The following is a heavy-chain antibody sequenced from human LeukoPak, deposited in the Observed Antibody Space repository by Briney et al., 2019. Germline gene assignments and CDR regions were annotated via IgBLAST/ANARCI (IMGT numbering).Heavy chain of an antibody. CDR1: GGSFSSGRYY. Sequence: PSETLSLTCTASGGSFSSGRYYWIWIRRPAGQGLEWIRRICTSGSTNYNPSLKSRVTISVDTSKNQSSLKRSSVTAADTAVYYLAREEYCSSTSCYTLLDSWGQGTLVSVSS. CDR3: AREEYCSSTSCYTLLDS. D-gene: IGHD2-2*02. V-gene: IGHV4-61*02. CDR2: ICTSGST. J-gene: IGHJ4*02.